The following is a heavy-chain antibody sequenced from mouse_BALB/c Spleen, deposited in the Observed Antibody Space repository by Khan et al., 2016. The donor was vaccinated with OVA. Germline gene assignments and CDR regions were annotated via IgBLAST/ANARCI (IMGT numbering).Heavy chain of an antibody. V-gene: IGHV9-3-1*01. D-gene: IGHD2-10*01. CDR3: ARPPYFSYVMDN. CDR2: INTYTGEP. Sequence: QIQLVQSGPELKKPGETVKISCKASGYTFKKSGMNWVKQAPGKGLKWMGWINTYTGEPTYADDFKGRFAFSLETSDSTAYLQINNLKKEDTATYFCARPPYFSYVMDNWGQGTSVTVSS. J-gene: IGHJ4*01. CDR1: GYTFKKSG.